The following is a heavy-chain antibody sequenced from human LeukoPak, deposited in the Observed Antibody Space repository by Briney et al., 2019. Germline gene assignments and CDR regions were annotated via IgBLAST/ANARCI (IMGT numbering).Heavy chain of an antibody. CDR3: AKGLRYFDWLSFDYYYYMDV. J-gene: IGHJ6*03. CDR2: ISSSSSYI. D-gene: IGHD3-9*01. Sequence: ETLSLTCTVSGGSISSSSYYWGWIRQPPGKGLEWVSSISSSSSYIYYADSVKGRFTISRDNAKNSLYLQMNSLRAEDTAVYYCAKGLRYFDWLSFDYYYYMDVWGKGTTVTASS. CDR1: GGSISSSS. V-gene: IGHV3-21*01.